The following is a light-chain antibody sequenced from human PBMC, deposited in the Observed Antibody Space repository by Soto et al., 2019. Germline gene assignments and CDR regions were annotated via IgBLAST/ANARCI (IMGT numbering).Light chain of an antibody. CDR1: HTVSITY. CDR2: GAS. V-gene: IGKV3-15*01. Sequence: TQSPGTLSFSPGESATLSCRASHTVSITYLTWYQQKPGQAPRLLIYGASTRATGVPGRFSGSGSGTEFTLTISSLQSEDFAVYYCQQYIDWPPYTFGQGTKVDIK. CDR3: QQYIDWPPYT. J-gene: IGKJ2*01.